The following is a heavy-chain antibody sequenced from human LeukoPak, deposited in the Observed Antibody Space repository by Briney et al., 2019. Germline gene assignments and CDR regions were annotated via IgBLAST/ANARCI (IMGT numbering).Heavy chain of an antibody. D-gene: IGHD3-10*01. CDR2: INSDGSTI. J-gene: IGHJ4*02. V-gene: IGHV3-74*01. CDR1: GFTFNSYW. Sequence: GGSLRLSCVASGFTFNSYWMHWVRQAPGKGLVWVSRINSDGSTISYADSVKGRFTISRDNSRSTLYLQMNSLRPEDTAIYYCAREGYYGSGSPPSLYFDYWGQGTLVTVSS. CDR3: AREGYYGSGSPPSLYFDY.